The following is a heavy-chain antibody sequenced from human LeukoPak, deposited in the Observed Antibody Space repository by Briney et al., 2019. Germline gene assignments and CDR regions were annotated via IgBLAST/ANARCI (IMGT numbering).Heavy chain of an antibody. D-gene: IGHD2-15*01. Sequence: AGGSLRLSCAASGFTFSSYSTNWVRQAPGKGLEWVSAISGSGGSTYYADSVKGRFTISRDNSKNTLYLQMNRLRPEDAAVYYCAKAPVTTCRGAFCYPFDYWGLGTLVTVSS. CDR1: GFTFSSYS. CDR3: AKAPVTTCRGAFCYPFDY. J-gene: IGHJ4*02. CDR2: ISGSGGST. V-gene: IGHV3-23*01.